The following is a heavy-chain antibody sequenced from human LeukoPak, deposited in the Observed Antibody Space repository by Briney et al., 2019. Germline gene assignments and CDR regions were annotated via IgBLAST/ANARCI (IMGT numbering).Heavy chain of an antibody. CDR2: ISGSGGST. CDR1: GFTFSSYA. Sequence: GGSLRLSCAASGFTFSSYAMSWVRQAPGKGLEWVSAISGSGGSTYYADSVKGRFTISRDNSKNTLYLQMNSLRAEDTAVYYCARRGAYCGGDCYSDYWGQGTLVTVSS. D-gene: IGHD2-21*02. J-gene: IGHJ4*02. V-gene: IGHV3-23*01. CDR3: ARRGAYCGGDCYSDY.